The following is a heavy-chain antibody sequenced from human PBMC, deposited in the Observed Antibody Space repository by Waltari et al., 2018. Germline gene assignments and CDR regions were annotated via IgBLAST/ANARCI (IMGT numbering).Heavy chain of an antibody. CDR2: IYYSGST. CDR3: ARELLRGVTSGAFDI. D-gene: IGHD3-10*01. Sequence: QVQLQESGPGLVKPSQTLSLTCTVSGGSISSGGYYWSWIRQHPGKGPEWIGYIYYSGSTYYNPSLKSRVTISVDTSKNQFSLKLSSVTAADTAVYYCARELLRGVTSGAFDIWGQGTMVTVSS. CDR1: GGSISSGGYY. V-gene: IGHV4-31*03. J-gene: IGHJ3*02.